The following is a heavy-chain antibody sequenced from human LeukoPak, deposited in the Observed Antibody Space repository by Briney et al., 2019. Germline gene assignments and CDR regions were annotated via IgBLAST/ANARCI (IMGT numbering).Heavy chain of an antibody. CDR2: IYPGDSNT. Sequence: GESLKISCKGSGYSFTNYWIGWVRQMPGKGLEWMGIIYPGDSNTRYSPSFQGQVTISAAKSVNTANLQWSSLKASDTAIYYCASTFFPYSFFDYWGQGTLVTVSS. J-gene: IGHJ4*02. D-gene: IGHD5-18*01. CDR3: ASTFFPYSFFDY. CDR1: GYSFTNYW. V-gene: IGHV5-51*01.